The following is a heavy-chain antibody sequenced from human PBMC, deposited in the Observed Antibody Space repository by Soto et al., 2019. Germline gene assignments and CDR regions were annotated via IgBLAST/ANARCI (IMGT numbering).Heavy chain of an antibody. CDR1: GYTFTSYG. V-gene: IGHV1-18*01. CDR3: ARDSADEVVVAATLLYGMDV. D-gene: IGHD2-15*01. CDR2: IIAYNGNT. J-gene: IGHJ6*02. Sequence: QVQLVQSGAEVKKPGASVKVSCKASGYTFTSYGISWVRQAPGQGRAWMGWIIAYNGNTNYAQKLQGRVTMTTDTSTSTAYMELRSLGSDDTAVYYCARDSADEVVVAATLLYGMDVWGQGTTVTVSS.